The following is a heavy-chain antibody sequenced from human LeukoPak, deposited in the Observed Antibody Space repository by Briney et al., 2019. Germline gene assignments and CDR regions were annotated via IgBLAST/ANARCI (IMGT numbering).Heavy chain of an antibody. CDR3: ARDTFQPGLIDY. Sequence: QPGGSLRLSCAASGFTFSLYAMNWVRQAPGKGLEWVSYINDDSSDIPYAGSVKGRFTISRDNARNTLHLQLSSLRPEDTAVYYCARDTFQPGLIDYWGQGTLVIVSS. J-gene: IGHJ4*02. CDR1: GFTFSLYA. V-gene: IGHV3-48*04. D-gene: IGHD2-2*01. CDR2: INDDSSDI.